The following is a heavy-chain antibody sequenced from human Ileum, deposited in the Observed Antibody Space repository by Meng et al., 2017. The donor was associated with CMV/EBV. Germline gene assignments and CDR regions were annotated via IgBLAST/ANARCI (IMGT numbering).Heavy chain of an antibody. CDR2: IHPSGST. Sequence: QLGGAGLLQSSETLSRTCDVYDASFSDFYWSWTRHLPGKGLEWIGEIHPSGSTHYNPSLESRVSISVHMSNNQFSLKVSSVTAADTAVYYCARGQDNHKGGVHWGQGTLVTVSS. CDR3: ARGQDNHKGGVH. D-gene: IGHD1-14*01. V-gene: IGHV4-34*01. J-gene: IGHJ4*02. CDR1: DASFSDFY.